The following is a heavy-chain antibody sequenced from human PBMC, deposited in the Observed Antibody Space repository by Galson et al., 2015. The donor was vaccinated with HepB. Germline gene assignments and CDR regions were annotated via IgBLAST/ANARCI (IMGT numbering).Heavy chain of an antibody. V-gene: IGHV7-4-1*02. D-gene: IGHD3-10*01. CDR2: INTNTGKP. Sequence: SVKVSCKASGYTFNNFAVNWVRQAPGQGLEWMGWINTNTGKPTYAQGFTGRFVFSLDISVTTAYLQISSLKAEDIAVYYCARTPYYGSGSYYNGWFDPWGQGTLVTVSS. CDR1: GYTFNNFA. CDR3: ARTPYYGSGSYYNGWFDP. J-gene: IGHJ5*02.